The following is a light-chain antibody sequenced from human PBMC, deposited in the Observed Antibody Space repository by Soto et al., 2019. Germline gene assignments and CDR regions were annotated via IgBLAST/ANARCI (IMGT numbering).Light chain of an antibody. CDR3: QQYGSSPLT. Sequence: GVSQSPATLSLSTGERATLSCRASQSVSSNLAWYQQKPGQAPRLLIYGVSGRATGIPDRFSGSGSGTDFTLTISRLEPEDFAVYYCQQYGSSPLTFGQGTRLE. CDR1: QSVSSN. J-gene: IGKJ5*01. V-gene: IGKV3-20*01. CDR2: GVS.